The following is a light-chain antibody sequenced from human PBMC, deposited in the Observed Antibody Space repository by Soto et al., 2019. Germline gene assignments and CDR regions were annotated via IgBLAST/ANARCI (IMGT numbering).Light chain of an antibody. CDR1: RSVLYSSDNRNY. V-gene: IGKV4-1*01. CDR3: QQYYTSIT. CDR2: WAS. J-gene: IGKJ5*01. Sequence: DIVMAQSPDSLAVSLGERATINCKSSRSVLYSSDNRNYLTWYQHKVGQPPKLLISWASSRASGVPDRFSGSGSGTDFTLTISSVQAEDVAAYYCQQYYTSITFGQGTRLENK.